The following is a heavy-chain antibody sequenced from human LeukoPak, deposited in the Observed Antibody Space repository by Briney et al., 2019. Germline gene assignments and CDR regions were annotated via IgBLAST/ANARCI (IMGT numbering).Heavy chain of an antibody. Sequence: GPSVKVSCKASARTFSSYAISWVRQPPGQGLEWMGGILPIFYTANYTQKFQDRLTIPANEPTHTAYMELSSQTSEDTAVNDGATTRPAATRKTCYYYYMDIWGKGTTVTVSS. V-gene: IGHV1-69*13. CDR3: ATTRPAATRKTCYYYYMDI. CDR2: ILPIFYTA. CDR1: ARTFSSYA. J-gene: IGHJ6*03. D-gene: IGHD2-2*01.